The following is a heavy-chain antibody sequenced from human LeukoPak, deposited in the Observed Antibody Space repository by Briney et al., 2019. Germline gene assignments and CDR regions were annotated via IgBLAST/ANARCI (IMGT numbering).Heavy chain of an antibody. Sequence: GGSLRLSCAASGFTFDDYAMHWVRQAPGKGLEWVSGISWNSGSIGYADSVKGRFAISRDNAKNSLYLQMNSLRAEDTALYYCAKDITGGSYYGGWFDPWGQGTLVTVSS. CDR1: GFTFDDYA. CDR3: AKDITGGSYYGGWFDP. V-gene: IGHV3-9*01. D-gene: IGHD1-26*01. J-gene: IGHJ5*02. CDR2: ISWNSGSI.